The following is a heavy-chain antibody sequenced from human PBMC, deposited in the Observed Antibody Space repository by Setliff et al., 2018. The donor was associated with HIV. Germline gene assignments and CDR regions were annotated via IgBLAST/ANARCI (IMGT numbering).Heavy chain of an antibody. CDR1: GGSISSGTNY. CDR2: IYSSGST. V-gene: IGHV4-61*02. Sequence: PSETLSLTCSVSGGSISSGTNYWSWIRQPAGKGLEWIGRIYSSGSTNYNPSLKSRVTISVDTSKNQFALKLSSVTAADTAVYYCASSGWLPYFDYWGQGTRVTVS. D-gene: IGHD6-19*01. CDR3: ASSGWLPYFDY. J-gene: IGHJ4*02.